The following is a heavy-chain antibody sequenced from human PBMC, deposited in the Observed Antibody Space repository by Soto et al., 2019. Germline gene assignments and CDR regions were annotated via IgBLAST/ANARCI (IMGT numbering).Heavy chain of an antibody. V-gene: IGHV1-8*01. CDR2: MNPNSGNT. D-gene: IGHD1-20*01. Sequence: ASVKVSCKASGYTFTSYDINWVRQATGQGLEWMGWMNPNSGNTGYAQKFQGRVTMTRNTSISTAYMELSSLRSEDTAVYYCARVGDGITAEPSDYWGQGTLVTVSS. J-gene: IGHJ4*02. CDR1: GYTFTSYD. CDR3: ARVGDGITAEPSDY.